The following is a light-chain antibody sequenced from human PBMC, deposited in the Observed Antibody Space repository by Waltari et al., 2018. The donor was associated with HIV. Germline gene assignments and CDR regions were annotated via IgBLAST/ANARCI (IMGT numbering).Light chain of an antibody. CDR3: AVLADTLGGGV. CDR1: TANIGANF. Sequence: QSVLTQPPSASGTPGQKVTISCSGGTANIGANFVFWFQQSPGTAPKLLIYGDILGHSGVPDRLSGSKSGTSASLTISGLRSDDEAHYFCAVLADTLGGGVFGGGTKLTVL. J-gene: IGLJ2*01. V-gene: IGLV1-47*01. CDR2: GDI.